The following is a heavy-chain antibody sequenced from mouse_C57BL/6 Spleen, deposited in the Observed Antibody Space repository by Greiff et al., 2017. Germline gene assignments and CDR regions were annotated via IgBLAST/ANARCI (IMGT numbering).Heavy chain of an antibody. CDR2: INPNNGGT. V-gene: IGHV1-26*01. Sequence: EVQLQQSGPELVKPGASVKISCTASGYTFTDYYMNWVKQSHGKSLEWIGDINPNNGGTSYNQKLKGKATLTVDKSSSTSYMALRSLTSEDSAVYYCARLGYYGSSYVGARDYWGQGTSVTVSS. J-gene: IGHJ4*01. CDR1: GYTFTDYY. CDR3: ARLGYYGSSYVGARDY. D-gene: IGHD1-1*01.